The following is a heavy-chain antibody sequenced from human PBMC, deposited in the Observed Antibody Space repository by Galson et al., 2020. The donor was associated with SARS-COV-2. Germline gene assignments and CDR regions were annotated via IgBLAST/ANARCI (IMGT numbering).Heavy chain of an antibody. V-gene: IGHV3-23*03. CDR1: GFTFSPYG. CDR3: AMGSPSSSGWSDS. J-gene: IGHJ5*02. CDR2: LTYADGSS. Sequence: GESLKISCAASGFTFSPYGMSWVRQAPVKGLEWVSLTYADGSSSYGDSVRGRFTVSRDRSQNTLYLQMNGLRVDDTAIYFCAMGSPSSSGWSDSWGQGTLVIVSS. D-gene: IGHD6-19*01.